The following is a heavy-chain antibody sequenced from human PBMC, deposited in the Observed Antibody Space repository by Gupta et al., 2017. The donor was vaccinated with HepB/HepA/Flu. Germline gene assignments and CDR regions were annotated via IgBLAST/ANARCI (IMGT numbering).Heavy chain of an antibody. V-gene: IGHV3-66*01. CDR1: GLTVHNNY. J-gene: IGHJ5*02. D-gene: IGHD3-3*01. CDR2: IYSNGRT. CDR3: ARNPGASEWS. Sequence: EVRLVESGGAVVQPGGSMRLSCVASGLTVHNNYMGWVRQAPGKGLDWVSFIYSNGRTYFADSVKGRFSVSRDSSKNTMFLQMNSLRAADTATYYCARNPGASEWSWGQGTLVTVSS.